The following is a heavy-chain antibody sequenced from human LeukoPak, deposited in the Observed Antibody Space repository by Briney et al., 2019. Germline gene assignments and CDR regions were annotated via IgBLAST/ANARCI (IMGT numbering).Heavy chain of an antibody. V-gene: IGHV3-72*01. D-gene: IGHD3-22*01. CDR1: GFIFSQAW. CDR3: ARDGYDSSGYVYHDY. Sequence: PGGFLRLSCATSGFIFSQAWMTWVRQAPGKGLEWVGRSRNKANSYTTEYAASVKGRFTISRDNSKNSLYLQMNSLKTEDTAVYYCARDGYDSSGYVYHDYWGQGTLVTVSS. CDR2: SRNKANSYTT. J-gene: IGHJ4*02.